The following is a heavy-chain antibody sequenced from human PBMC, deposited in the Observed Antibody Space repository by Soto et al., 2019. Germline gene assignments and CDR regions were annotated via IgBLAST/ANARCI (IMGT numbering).Heavy chain of an antibody. CDR2: IGGVSNYI. Sequence: EVQLVESGGGLVQPGGSLRLSCETSGFTFITYIMHWVRQAPGKGLERVASIGGVSNYINYADSVKGRFNISRDNAVKSLYLQMYSLRVEDTVVYYCVREVDLTAHRPQYYRGLDIWGQGTTVTVSS. V-gene: IGHV3-21*01. CDR3: VREVDLTAHRPQYYRGLDI. D-gene: IGHD3-16*01. J-gene: IGHJ6*02. CDR1: GFTFITYI.